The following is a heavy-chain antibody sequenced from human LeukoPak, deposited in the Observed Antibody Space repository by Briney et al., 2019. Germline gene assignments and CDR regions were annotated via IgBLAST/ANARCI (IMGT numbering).Heavy chain of an antibody. D-gene: IGHD6-19*01. CDR2: INPNSGGT. CDR3: ARSGWGNRQAFDI. CDR1: GYTFTGYY. V-gene: IGHV1-2*02. Sequence: ASVKVSCKASGYTFTGYYMHWVRQAPGQGLEWMGWINPNSGGTNYAQKVQGRVTMTTDTSTSTAYMELRSLRSDDTAVYYCARSGWGNRQAFDIWGQGTMVTVSS. J-gene: IGHJ3*02.